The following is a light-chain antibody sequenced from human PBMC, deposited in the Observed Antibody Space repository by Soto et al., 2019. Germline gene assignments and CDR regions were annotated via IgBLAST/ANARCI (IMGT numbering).Light chain of an antibody. CDR1: QSVSTY. Sequence: EIFLTQSPATLSLSPGERATLSCRASQSVSTYLAWYQQKPGQAPRLLIYDASKRATGIPARFSGGGSGTDFTLTISSLEPEDSAVYYCQQRTNWPRTFGQGTKVEIK. V-gene: IGKV3-11*01. CDR3: QQRTNWPRT. J-gene: IGKJ1*01. CDR2: DAS.